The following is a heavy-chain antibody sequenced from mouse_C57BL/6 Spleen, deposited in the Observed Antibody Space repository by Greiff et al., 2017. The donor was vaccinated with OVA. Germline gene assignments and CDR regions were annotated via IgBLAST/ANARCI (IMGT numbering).Heavy chain of an antibody. D-gene: IGHD2-5*01. V-gene: IGHV5-4*03. CDR3: ARRYSNYAWFAY. Sequence: EVKVVESGGGLVKPGGSLKLSCAASGFTFSSYAMSWVRQTPEKRLEWVATISDGGSYTYYPDNVKGRFTISRDNAKNNLYLQMSHLKSEDTAMYYCARRYSNYAWFAYWGQGTLVTVSA. CDR2: ISDGGSYT. J-gene: IGHJ3*01. CDR1: GFTFSSYA.